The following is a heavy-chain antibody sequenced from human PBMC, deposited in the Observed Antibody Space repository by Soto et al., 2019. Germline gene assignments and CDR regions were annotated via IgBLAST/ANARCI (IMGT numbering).Heavy chain of an antibody. V-gene: IGHV3-21*01. D-gene: IGHD3-10*01. CDR3: ARDGGWDYGSGGYYNGGTLNYYYYGMDF. J-gene: IGHJ6*02. CDR1: GFNFSSYS. Sequence: GGSLRLSCAASGFNFSSYSMNWVRQAPGKGLEWVSSISSSSSYIYYADSVKGRFTNARDNAKNSLYLQMNSLRAEDTAVYYCARDGGWDYGSGGYYNGGTLNYYYYGMDFWGQGTTVTVSS. CDR2: ISSSSSYI.